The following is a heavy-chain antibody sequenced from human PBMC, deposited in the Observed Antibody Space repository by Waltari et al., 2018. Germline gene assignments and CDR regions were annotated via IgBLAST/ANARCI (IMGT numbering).Heavy chain of an antibody. CDR1: GFTFSSYG. D-gene: IGHD4-17*01. CDR3: AKEMTTVTTGRGGDY. V-gene: IGHV3-30*18. J-gene: IGHJ4*02. Sequence: QVQLVESGGGVVQPGRSLRLSCAASGFTFSSYGMHWVRQAPGKGLEWVAVISYDGSNKYYADSVKGRFTISRDNSKNTLYLQMNSLRAEDTAVCYCAKEMTTVTTGRGGDYWGQGTLVTVSS. CDR2: ISYDGSNK.